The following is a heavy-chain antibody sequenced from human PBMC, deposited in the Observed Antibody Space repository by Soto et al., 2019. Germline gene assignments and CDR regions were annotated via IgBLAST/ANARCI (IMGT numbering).Heavy chain of an antibody. CDR1: GFTFSSYG. CDR3: ARQIAVAGTRWFDP. D-gene: IGHD6-19*01. Sequence: GGSLRLSCAAPGFTFSSYGMHWVRQAPGKGLEWVAVIWYDGSNKYYADSVKGRFTISRDNSKNTLYLQMNSLRAEDTAVYYCARQIAVAGTRWFDPWGQGTLVTVSS. J-gene: IGHJ5*02. V-gene: IGHV3-33*01. CDR2: IWYDGSNK.